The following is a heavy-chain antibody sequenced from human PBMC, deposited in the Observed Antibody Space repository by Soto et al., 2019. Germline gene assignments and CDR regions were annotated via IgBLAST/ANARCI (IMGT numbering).Heavy chain of an antibody. Sequence: KPSETLSLTCAVYGGSFSGYYWGWIRQPPGKGLEWIGEVNHSGSTNYNPSLKSRVTISVDTSKNQFSLKLSSVTAADTAVYYCARDIGSGSYASGFDPWGQGTLVTVSS. J-gene: IGHJ5*02. D-gene: IGHD1-26*01. V-gene: IGHV4-34*01. CDR3: ARDIGSGSYASGFDP. CDR1: GGSFSGYY. CDR2: VNHSGST.